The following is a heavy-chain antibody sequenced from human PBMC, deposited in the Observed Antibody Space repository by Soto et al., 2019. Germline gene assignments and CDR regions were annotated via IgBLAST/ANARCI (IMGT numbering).Heavy chain of an antibody. V-gene: IGHV3-23*01. CDR1: GFTFSSYA. CDR3: AKQGVWGGRWFLSY. Sequence: GGSLRLSCAASGFTFSSYAMSWVRQAPGKGLEWVSAISGSGGSTYYADSVKGRFTISRDNSKNTLYLQMNSLRAEDTAVYYCAKQGVWGGRWFLSYWGQGTLVTVSS. CDR2: ISGSGGST. J-gene: IGHJ4*02. D-gene: IGHD2-15*01.